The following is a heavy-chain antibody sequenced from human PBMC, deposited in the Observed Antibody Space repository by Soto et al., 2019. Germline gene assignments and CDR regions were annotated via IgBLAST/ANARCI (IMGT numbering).Heavy chain of an antibody. D-gene: IGHD5-18*01. V-gene: IGHV1-46*01. CDR2: INPSGGST. J-gene: IGHJ4*02. CDR3: ARGDSYGFPIDY. CDR1: GYTLTSYY. Sequence: ASFKFSSNAPGYTLTSYYMHWVLQAPGQGLEWMGIINPSGGSTSYAQKFQGRVTMTRDTSTSTVYMELSSLRSEDTAVYYCARGDSYGFPIDYWGQGTLVTAPQ.